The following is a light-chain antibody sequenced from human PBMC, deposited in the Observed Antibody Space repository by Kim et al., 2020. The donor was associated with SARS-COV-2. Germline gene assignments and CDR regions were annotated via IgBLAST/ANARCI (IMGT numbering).Light chain of an antibody. CDR2: GAS. CDR3: QQYNSWPPLT. Sequence: VSPGERATLSCRASQSVSSNLAWYQQKPGQAPRLLIYGASTRATDIPARFSAYGSGTEFTLTISSLQSEDFAIYYCQQYNSWPPLTFGGGTKLEI. V-gene: IGKV3-15*01. J-gene: IGKJ4*01. CDR1: QSVSSN.